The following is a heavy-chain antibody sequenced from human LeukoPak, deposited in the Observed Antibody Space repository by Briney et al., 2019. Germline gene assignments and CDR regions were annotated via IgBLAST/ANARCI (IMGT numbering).Heavy chain of an antibody. J-gene: IGHJ4*02. CDR1: GLTFRNYG. V-gene: IGHV3-33*01. CDR3: ATDRSSYSDY. D-gene: IGHD6-13*01. CDR2: IWYDGSNK. Sequence: PGGSLRLSCAASGLTFRNYGMHWVRQAAGKGLEWVAVIWYDGSNKYYADSVRGRFTVSRENPKNTVYLQMNSLRAEDTAVYYCATDRSSYSDYWGQGTLVTVTS.